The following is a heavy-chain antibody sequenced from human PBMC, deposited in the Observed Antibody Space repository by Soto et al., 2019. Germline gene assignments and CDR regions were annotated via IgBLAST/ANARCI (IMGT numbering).Heavy chain of an antibody. CDR2: ISAYNGNT. V-gene: IGHV1-18*04. D-gene: IGHD5-18*01. CDR1: GYTFTSYG. J-gene: IGHJ6*02. CDR3: ASPGKTAIVTSYYYGMDV. Sequence: QVQLVQSGAEVKKPGASVKVSCKASGYTFTSYGISWVRQAPGQGLEWMGWISAYNGNTNYAQKLQGRVTMTTDTSTSTAYMELKSLRSDDTAVHYCASPGKTAIVTSYYYGMDVWGQGTTVTVSS.